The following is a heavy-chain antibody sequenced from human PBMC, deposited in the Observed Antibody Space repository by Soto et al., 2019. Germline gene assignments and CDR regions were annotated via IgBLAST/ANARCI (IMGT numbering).Heavy chain of an antibody. CDR1: GFTFISSF. V-gene: IGHV3-7*03. Sequence: PVGSLRLSCVASGFTFISSFMGWIRQAPGKGLEWVANINQDGGVTYYVDSVEGRFTISRDNTKDSLYLQMNSLRGEDTAMYYCARYFRGSGRYFFDYWGQGTLVTVSS. CDR3: ARYFRGSGRYFFDY. J-gene: IGHJ4*02. CDR2: INQDGGVT. D-gene: IGHD6-19*01.